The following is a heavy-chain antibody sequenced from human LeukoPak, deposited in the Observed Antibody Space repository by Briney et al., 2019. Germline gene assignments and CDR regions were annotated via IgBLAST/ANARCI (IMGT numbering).Heavy chain of an antibody. D-gene: IGHD2-8*01. V-gene: IGHV3-7*01. CDR1: GFTFSSYW. CDR3: AREMEGFDY. J-gene: IGHJ4*02. Sequence: GGSLRLSCAASGFTFSSYWMSWVRQAPGKGLEWVANIKQDGSEKSYVDSVTGRFTISRDSAKNSLYLQMDSLRAEDTAVYYCAREMEGFDYWGQGTLVTVSS. CDR2: IKQDGSEK.